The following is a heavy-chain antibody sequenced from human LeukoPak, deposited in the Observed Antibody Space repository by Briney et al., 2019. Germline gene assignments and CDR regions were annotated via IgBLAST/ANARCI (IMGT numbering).Heavy chain of an antibody. Sequence: TGGSLRLSCAASGFTFSSYAMSWVRQAPGKGLEWVSAISGSGGSTYYADSVKGRFTISRDNSKNTLYLQMNSLRAEDTAVYYCARVEWGYRHYSSSSYFDYWGQGTLVTVSS. CDR2: ISGSGGST. CDR1: GFTFSSYA. CDR3: ARVEWGYRHYSSSSYFDY. V-gene: IGHV3-23*01. J-gene: IGHJ4*02. D-gene: IGHD6-6*01.